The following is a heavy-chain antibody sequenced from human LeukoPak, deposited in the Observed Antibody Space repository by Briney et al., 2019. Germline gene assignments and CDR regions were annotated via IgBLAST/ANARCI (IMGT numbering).Heavy chain of an antibody. V-gene: IGHV3-7*01. CDR1: GFTFSTYW. CDR2: INQDESQK. J-gene: IGHJ3*01. D-gene: IGHD2-15*01. CDR3: AREVGSPAVRSAFDL. Sequence: GGSLRLSCAASGFTFSTYWMSWVRQAPGKGLEWVANINQDESQKHYVDSVTGRFTISRDNAKNSLYLQVNSLRDGDTAVYFCAREVGSPAVRSAFDLWGQGAMVTVSS.